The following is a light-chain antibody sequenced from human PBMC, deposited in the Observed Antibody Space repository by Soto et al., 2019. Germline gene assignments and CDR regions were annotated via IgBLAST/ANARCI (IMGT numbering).Light chain of an antibody. J-gene: IGKJ1*01. CDR1: QSINTW. Sequence: DIQMTQSPSTLPASVGDRVIITCRASQSINTWLAWYQQKPGKAPNLLIYAASSLQSGVPSRFSGSGSGTEFTLTISSLQPEDFATYYCQQYNSYSPRWTFGQGTKVDI. CDR3: QQYNSYSPRWT. CDR2: AAS. V-gene: IGKV1-5*01.